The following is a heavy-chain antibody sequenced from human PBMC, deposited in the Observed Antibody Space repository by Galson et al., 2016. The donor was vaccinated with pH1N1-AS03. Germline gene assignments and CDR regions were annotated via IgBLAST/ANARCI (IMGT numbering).Heavy chain of an antibody. V-gene: IGHV1-18*04. J-gene: IGHJ4*02. CDR1: GYTFTSYS. CDR3: ARDRTSGWDVFDY. Sequence: SVKVSCKASGYTFTSYSFSWVRQAPGRGLEWMGWIYVFTGDTKHAQSLQGRVTVTTDTSTATAYMELTSLRSDDTAVYYCARDRTSGWDVFDYWGQGTLVTVSS. CDR2: IYVFTGDT. D-gene: IGHD6-19*01.